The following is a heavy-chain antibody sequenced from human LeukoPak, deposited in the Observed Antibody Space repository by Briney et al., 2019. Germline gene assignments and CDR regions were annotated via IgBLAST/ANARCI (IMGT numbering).Heavy chain of an antibody. J-gene: IGHJ6*03. CDR3: ARGVYSRSYYYYYYMDV. D-gene: IGHD1-26*01. CDR1: GGSISSGGYY. CDR2: IYYSGST. Sequence: PSQTLSLTCTVSGGSISSGGYYWSWIRQHPGKGLEWIGYIYYSGSTYYNPSLKSRVTISVDTSKNQFSLKLSSVTAADTAVYYCARGVYSRSYYYYYYMDVWGKGTTVTVSS. V-gene: IGHV4-31*03.